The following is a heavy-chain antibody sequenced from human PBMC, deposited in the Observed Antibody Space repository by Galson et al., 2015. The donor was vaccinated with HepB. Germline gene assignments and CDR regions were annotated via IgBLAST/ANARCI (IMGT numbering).Heavy chain of an antibody. CDR1: GFTFSSYS. D-gene: IGHD6-6*01. CDR3: ARDRGYMSSSQGWFDP. J-gene: IGHJ5*02. CDR2: ITGTSSYI. V-gene: IGHV3-21*01. Sequence: SLRLSCAASGFTFSSYSMNWVRQAPGKGLEWVSSITGTSSYIYYADSVKGRFTISRDNGKNSLYLQMNSLRVEDTAVYYCARDRGYMSSSQGWFDPWGQGTLVTVSS.